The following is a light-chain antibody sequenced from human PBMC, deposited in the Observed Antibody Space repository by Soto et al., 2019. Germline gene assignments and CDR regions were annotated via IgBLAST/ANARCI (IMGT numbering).Light chain of an antibody. CDR2: GAS. CDR1: QGISDY. J-gene: IGKJ4*01. CDR3: QPFNAYPLT. V-gene: IGKV1-9*01. Sequence: DIQLTQSPSFLSASVGDRVTISCRASQGISDYLAWYQQKPGNAPKLLIYGASTLQSGVPSRFSGSASGPEFTLTISSLQPEDFATYFCQPFNAYPLTFGGGTKLEIK.